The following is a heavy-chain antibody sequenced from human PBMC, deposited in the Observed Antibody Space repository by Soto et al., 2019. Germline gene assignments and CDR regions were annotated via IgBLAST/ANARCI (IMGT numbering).Heavy chain of an antibody. V-gene: IGHV4-34*01. Sequence: PSETLSLTCAVYGGSFSGYYWSWIRQPPGKGLEWIGEINHSGSTNYNPSLKSRVTISVDTSKNQFSLKLSSVTAADTAVYYCASVLKMVYAKYYYYYMDVWGKGTTVTVSS. CDR1: GGSFSGYY. CDR3: ASVLKMVYAKYYYYYMDV. D-gene: IGHD2-8*01. J-gene: IGHJ6*03. CDR2: INHSGST.